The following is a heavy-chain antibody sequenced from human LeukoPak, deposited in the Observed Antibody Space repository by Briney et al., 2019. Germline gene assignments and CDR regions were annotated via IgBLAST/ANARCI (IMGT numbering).Heavy chain of an antibody. D-gene: IGHD2-21*02. CDR2: IYYSGST. CDR1: GGSISSSSYY. CDR3: ARHESLLFFFDY. V-gene: IGHV4-39*01. Sequence: PSETLSLTCTVSGGSISSSSYYWGWIRQPPGKGLEWIGSIYYSGSTYYNPSLKSRVTISVDTSKNQFSLKLSSVTAADTAVYYCARHESLLFFFDYWGQGTLVTVSS. J-gene: IGHJ4*02.